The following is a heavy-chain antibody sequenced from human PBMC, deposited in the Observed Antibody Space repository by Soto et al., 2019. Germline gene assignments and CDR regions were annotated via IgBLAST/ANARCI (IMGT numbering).Heavy chain of an antibody. J-gene: IGHJ4*02. CDR1: GYTFTNYG. V-gene: IGHV1-18*04. CDR3: ARDRDSGSFLGLFDY. D-gene: IGHD1-26*01. Sequence: QVQLVQSGAEVTKPGASVKVSCKASGYTFTNYGISWVRQALGQGLEWMGWISGYNGNTNYAQKLQGRVTLTTDTSTNTAYMEVRSLRSDDTAVYYCARDRDSGSFLGLFDYWGQGTLVTVSS. CDR2: ISGYNGNT.